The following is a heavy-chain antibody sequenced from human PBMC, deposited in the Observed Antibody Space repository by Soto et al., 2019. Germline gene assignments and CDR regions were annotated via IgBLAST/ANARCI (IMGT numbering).Heavy chain of an antibody. CDR3: ARGSHSDYGDYGYFEF. J-gene: IGHJ4*02. Sequence: PGGSLRLSCTASVFTFDDFAMHWFRQVPGKGLEWVSGINWNTVNIAYADSVKGRFTISRDNGKNSLYLQMNSLKTEDTALYYCARGSHSDYGDYGYFEFWGQGALVTVS. V-gene: IGHV3-9*01. CDR2: INWNTVNI. CDR1: VFTFDDFA. D-gene: IGHD4-17*01.